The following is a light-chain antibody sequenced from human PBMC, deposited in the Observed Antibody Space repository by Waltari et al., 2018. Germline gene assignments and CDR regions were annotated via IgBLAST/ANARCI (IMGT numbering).Light chain of an antibody. V-gene: IGLV3-21*02. CDR3: QVCNNSRDHVI. J-gene: IGLJ2*01. Sequence: SYVLTQPPSVSVAPGQTATITCGGNNIGSESVHWYQQKPGQAPVLVIYDDGDRPSGTPERFSGPNSGNTATLTISRVEAGDEADYYCQVCNNSRDHVIFAGGTKLTVL. CDR1: NIGSES. CDR2: DDG.